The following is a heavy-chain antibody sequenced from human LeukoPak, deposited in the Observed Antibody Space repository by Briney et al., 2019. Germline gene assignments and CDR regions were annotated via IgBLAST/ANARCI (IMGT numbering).Heavy chain of an antibody. CDR2: IIPIFGTA. CDR1: GGTFSSYA. J-gene: IGHJ5*02. D-gene: IGHD6-13*01. Sequence: ASVKVSCKASGGTFSSYAISWVRQAPGQGLEWMGGIIPIFGTANYAQKFQGRVTITADESTSTAYMELSSLRSEDTAVYYCARDGVTAAAAYNWFDPWGQGTLVTVSS. V-gene: IGHV1-69*13. CDR3: ARDGVTAAAAYNWFDP.